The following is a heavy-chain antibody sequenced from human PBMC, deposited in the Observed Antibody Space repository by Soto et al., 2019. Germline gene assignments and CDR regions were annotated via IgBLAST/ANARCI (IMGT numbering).Heavy chain of an antibody. Sequence: VQLVESGGGLVKPGGSLRFSCAASGFTFTDAWMNWVRQAPGKGLEWVGHIKSKTDGGTADYAAPVKGRFTISRDDSKNTVYLQMNSLKIDDTAVYYCTTGMQLWFWGQGTLVTVSS. CDR1: GFTFTDAW. V-gene: IGHV3-15*07. CDR3: TTGMQLWF. J-gene: IGHJ4*02. CDR2: IKSKTDGGTA. D-gene: IGHD5-18*01.